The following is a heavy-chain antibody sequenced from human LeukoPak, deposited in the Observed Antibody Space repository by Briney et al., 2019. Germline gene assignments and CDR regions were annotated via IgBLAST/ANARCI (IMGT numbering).Heavy chain of an antibody. CDR2: IYYSGST. CDR1: GESISGFY. D-gene: IGHD1-26*01. J-gene: IGHJ6*03. CDR3: ARQIVGATGYYYYSYMDV. Sequence: SETLSLTCTVSGESISGFYWTWIRQPPGKGLEWIGYIYYSGSTNYNPSLKSRVTISVDTSKNQFSLNLSSVTAADTAVYYCARQIVGATGYYYYSYMDVWGKGTTVTISS. V-gene: IGHV4-59*08.